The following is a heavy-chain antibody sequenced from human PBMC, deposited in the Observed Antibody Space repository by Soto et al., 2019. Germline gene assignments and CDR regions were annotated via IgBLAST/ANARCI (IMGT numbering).Heavy chain of an antibody. CDR2: IYPGDSDT. D-gene: IGHD3-9*01. CDR3: ARHDGYFGYYYYMYV. CDR1: GYSFTSYW. V-gene: IGHV5-51*01. Sequence: GESLKISCKGSGYSFTSYWIGWVRQMPGKGLEWMGIIYPGDSDTRYSPSFQGQGTISADKSISTAYLQWSSLKASDTAMYYCARHDGYFGYYYYMYVWGKGTTVTVSS. J-gene: IGHJ6*03.